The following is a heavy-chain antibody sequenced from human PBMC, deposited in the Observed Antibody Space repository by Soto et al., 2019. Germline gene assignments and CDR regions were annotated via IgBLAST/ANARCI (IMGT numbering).Heavy chain of an antibody. CDR3: ARVADYDVWSGYYKPYYFDY. CDR2: MYHIGST. V-gene: IGHV4-38-2*01. CDR1: GYYIRSGYY. D-gene: IGHD3-3*01. Sequence: SATQSLTYAGSGYYIRSGYYWGWIRQAPWKGLDYIGSMYHIGSTDYNPSLKSRVTISVDTSKNQFSLRLSSVTAADTAVYYCARVADYDVWSGYYKPYYFDYWGQGTLVTVSS. J-gene: IGHJ4*02.